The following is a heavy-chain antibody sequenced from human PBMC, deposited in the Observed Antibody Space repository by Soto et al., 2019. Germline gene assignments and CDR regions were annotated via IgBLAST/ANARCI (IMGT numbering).Heavy chain of an antibody. CDR3: AHNRYCFSSICIGRWFDP. Sequence: QITLKESGPTLVKPTQTLTLTCSFSGFSLSTSGVGVAWIRQPPGKALEWLGIIFWDDDKRYSPSLKSRLTITKDXXRXQXXLTIPNTDPVATATYYCAHNRYCFSSICIGRWFDPWGQGTLVTGSS. J-gene: IGHJ5*02. CDR2: IFWDDDK. CDR1: GFSLSTSGVG. V-gene: IGHV2-5*02. D-gene: IGHD2-2*01.